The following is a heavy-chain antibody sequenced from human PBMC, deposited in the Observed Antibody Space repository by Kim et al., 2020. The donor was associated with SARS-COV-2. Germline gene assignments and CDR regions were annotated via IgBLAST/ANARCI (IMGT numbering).Heavy chain of an antibody. CDR2: T. CDR3: ARAERQWRYDY. J-gene: IGHJ4*02. D-gene: IGHD6-19*01. V-gene: IGHV1-46*01. Sequence: TSIAQKVRGRVTMTTDTSTSTVYMGLIRLRSEDTAVYYCARAERQWRYDYWGQGTLVTVSS.